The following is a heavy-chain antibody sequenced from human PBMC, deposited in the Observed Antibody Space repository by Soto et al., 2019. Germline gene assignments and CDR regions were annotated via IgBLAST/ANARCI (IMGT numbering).Heavy chain of an antibody. Sequence: QLHLVQSGAEVKKPGASVKVSCKASGYSFTDYYMHWVRQAPGQGLEWMGWINTKTGGTNYAQRVQGRVTITGDTSINTAYMELSRLRSDDTAVYYCARVGPTGWFDPWGQGTVVTVSS. V-gene: IGHV1-2*02. CDR2: INTKTGGT. CDR3: ARVGPTGWFDP. CDR1: GYSFTDYY. J-gene: IGHJ5*02.